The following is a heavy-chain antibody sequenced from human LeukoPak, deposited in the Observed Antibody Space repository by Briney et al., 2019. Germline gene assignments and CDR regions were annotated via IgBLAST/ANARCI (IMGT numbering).Heavy chain of an antibody. D-gene: IGHD6-13*01. CDR1: GFTFSSYW. CDR3: ASYLIAAAGIYGMDV. Sequence: PGGSLRLSCAASGFTFSSYWMSWVRQAPGKGLEWVANIKQDGSEKYYVDSVKGRFTISRDNAKNSLYLQMNSLRAEDTAVYYCASYLIAAAGIYGMDVWGQGTTVTVSS. V-gene: IGHV3-7*01. CDR2: IKQDGSEK. J-gene: IGHJ6*02.